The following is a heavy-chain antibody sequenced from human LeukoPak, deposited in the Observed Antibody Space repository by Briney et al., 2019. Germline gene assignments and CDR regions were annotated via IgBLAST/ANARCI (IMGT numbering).Heavy chain of an antibody. CDR2: IYHSGSI. V-gene: IGHV4-38-2*02. J-gene: IGHJ4*02. Sequence: SETLSLTCTVSGYSISSGYYWGWIRQPPGKGPEWIGSIYHSGSIYYNPSLKSRVTISVDTSKNQFSLKLSSVTAADTAVYYCARAKDYYDSSGRYYYFDYWGQGTLVTVSS. D-gene: IGHD3-22*01. CDR3: ARAKDYYDSSGRYYYFDY. CDR1: GYSISSGYY.